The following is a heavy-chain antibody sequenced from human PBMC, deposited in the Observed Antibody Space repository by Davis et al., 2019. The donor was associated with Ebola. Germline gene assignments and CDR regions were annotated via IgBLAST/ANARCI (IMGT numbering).Heavy chain of an antibody. D-gene: IGHD4-17*01. CDR3: ARDLGNYGDHDAFDI. J-gene: IGHJ3*02. CDR1: GYTFTSYY. V-gene: IGHV1-46*01. CDR2: INPSGGST. Sequence: ASVKVSCKASGYTFTSYYMHWVRQAPGQGLEWMGIINPSGGSTSYAQKFQGRVTMTRDTSTSTVYMELSSLRSEDTAVYYCARDLGNYGDHDAFDIWGQGTMVTVSS.